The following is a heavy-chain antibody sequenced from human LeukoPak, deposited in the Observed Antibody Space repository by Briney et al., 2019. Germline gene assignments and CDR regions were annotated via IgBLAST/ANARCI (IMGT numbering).Heavy chain of an antibody. J-gene: IGHJ4*02. CDR1: GFTFSSYG. V-gene: IGHV3-30*02. CDR2: IRYDGSNK. CDR3: AKDRARSSGYYIGY. D-gene: IGHD3-22*01. Sequence: GGSLRLSCAASGFTFSSYGMHWVRQAPGKGLEWVAFIRYDGSNKYYADSVKGRFTISRDNSKNTLYLQMNSLRAEDTAVYYCAKDRARSSGYYIGYWGRGTLVTVSS.